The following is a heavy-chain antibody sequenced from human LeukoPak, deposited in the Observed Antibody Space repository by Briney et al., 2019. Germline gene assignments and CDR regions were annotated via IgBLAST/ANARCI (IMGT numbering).Heavy chain of an antibody. V-gene: IGHV4-38-2*02. Sequence: KPSETLSLTCTVSGYSISSGYYWGWIRRPPGRGREWIGSIYHSGSTYYNPSLKSRVTISVDTSKNQFSLKLSSVTAADTAVYYCAREISGSADYWGQGTLVTVSS. CDR2: IYHSGST. D-gene: IGHD1-26*01. CDR1: GYSISSGYY. CDR3: AREISGSADY. J-gene: IGHJ4*02.